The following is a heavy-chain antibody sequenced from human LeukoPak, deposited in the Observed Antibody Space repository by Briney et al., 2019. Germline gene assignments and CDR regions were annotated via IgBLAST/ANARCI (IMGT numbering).Heavy chain of an antibody. D-gene: IGHD3-10*01. CDR3: ARGRFGVN. CDR1: GGSFSGYY. Sequence: PSETLSLTCAVYGGSFSGYYGSWIRQPPGKGLEWIGEINHSGSTNYNPSLKSRVTISVDTSKNQFSLKLSSVTAADTAVYYCARGRFGVNWGQGTLVTVSS. CDR2: INHSGST. V-gene: IGHV4-34*01. J-gene: IGHJ4*02.